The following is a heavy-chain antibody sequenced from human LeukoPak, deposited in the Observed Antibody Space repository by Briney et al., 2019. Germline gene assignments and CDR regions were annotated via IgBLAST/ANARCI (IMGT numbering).Heavy chain of an antibody. CDR3: ARAHYDYFDY. J-gene: IGHJ4*02. D-gene: IGHD4-17*01. V-gene: IGHV3-33*01. Sequence: GGSVRLSCAASGFTFSSYGMHWVRQAPGKGLEWVGVIWYDGSNKYYADFVKGRLTITRDNSKNTLYLQMNSLRAEDTAVYYCARAHYDYFDYWGQGTLVTVSS. CDR2: IWYDGSNK. CDR1: GFTFSSYG.